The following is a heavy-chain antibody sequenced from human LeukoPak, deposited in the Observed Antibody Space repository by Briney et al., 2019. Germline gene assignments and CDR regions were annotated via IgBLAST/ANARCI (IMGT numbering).Heavy chain of an antibody. CDR3: ARGALYYYGSGSTDY. V-gene: IGHV3-21*04. J-gene: IGHJ4*02. D-gene: IGHD3-10*01. CDR2: ISISSSYI. Sequence: PGGSLRLSCAASGFSFSSYNMNWVRQAPGKGLGWVSCISISSSYIYYADSVKGRFTISRDNSKNTLYLQMNSLRAEDTAVYYCARGALYYYGSGSTDYWGQGTLVTVSS. CDR1: GFSFSSYN.